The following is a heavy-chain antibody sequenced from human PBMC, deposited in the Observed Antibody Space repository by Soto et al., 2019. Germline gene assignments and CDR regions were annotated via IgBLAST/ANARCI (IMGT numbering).Heavy chain of an antibody. Sequence: GASVKVSCKASGGTFSSYAISWVRQAPGQGLEWMGGIIPIFGTANYAQKFQSRVTITADESTSTAYMELSSLRSEDTAVYYCARDDGIAVAGTRDNYYYYGMDVWGQGTTVTVSS. J-gene: IGHJ6*02. V-gene: IGHV1-69*13. CDR3: ARDDGIAVAGTRDNYYYYGMDV. D-gene: IGHD6-19*01. CDR1: GGTFSSYA. CDR2: IIPIFGTA.